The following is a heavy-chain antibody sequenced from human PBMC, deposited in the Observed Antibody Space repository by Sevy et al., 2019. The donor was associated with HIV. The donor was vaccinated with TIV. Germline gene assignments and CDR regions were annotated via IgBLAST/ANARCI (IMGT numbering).Heavy chain of an antibody. J-gene: IGHJ5*01. CDR3: TRVRGLLGWFDS. V-gene: IGHV3-30*04. CDR1: GFTFSDYT. Sequence: GGSLRLSCAASGFTFSDYTIHWVRQAPGKGLEWVAVISYDGSRTSYADSVKGRFTIYRDNSKNTLFLQMNSLRVADTAVYYCTRVRGLLGWFDSWGQGTLVTVSS. CDR2: ISYDGSRT. D-gene: IGHD3-10*01.